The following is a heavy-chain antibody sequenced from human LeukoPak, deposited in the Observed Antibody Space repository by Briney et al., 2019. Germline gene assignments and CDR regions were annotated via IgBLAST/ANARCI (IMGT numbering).Heavy chain of an antibody. CDR3: ARGELGSVDY. CDR1: GFTFDDYA. V-gene: IGHV3-43*02. CDR2: ISGEGGNT. D-gene: IGHD6-13*01. J-gene: IGHJ4*02. Sequence: GGSLRLSCAASGFTFDDYAMHWVRQAPEKGLEWVSLISGEGGNTYYADSVKGRFTISRDNSKNSLYLQMNSLRTEDTALYYCARGELGSVDYWGQGTLVTVSS.